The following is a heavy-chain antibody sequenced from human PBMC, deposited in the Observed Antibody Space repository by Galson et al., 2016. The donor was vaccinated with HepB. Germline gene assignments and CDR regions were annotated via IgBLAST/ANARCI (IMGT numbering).Heavy chain of an antibody. CDR1: GFAFSSYA. CDR2: ISYDGSTK. J-gene: IGHJ4*02. Sequence: SLRLSCAASGFAFSSYAMHWVRQAPGKGLEWVAVISYDGSTKYYADSAKGRFTISRDNSKNTLSVQMNSLRAEDTAVYYCAVAYSNYWPLGYWGQGTLVTVPS. V-gene: IGHV3-30-3*01. D-gene: IGHD2-21*01. CDR3: AVAYSNYWPLGY.